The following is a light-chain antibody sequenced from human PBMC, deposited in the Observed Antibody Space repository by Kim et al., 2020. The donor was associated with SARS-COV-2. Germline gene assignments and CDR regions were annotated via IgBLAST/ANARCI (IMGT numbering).Light chain of an antibody. CDR2: EAF. V-gene: IGKV3-20*01. J-gene: IGKJ2*03. CDR1: QSVGSSL. Sequence: LSPGERATHSCRASQSVGSSLLAWYQQKPGQAPRLFIYEAFKRVAGIPDRFSGSGSGTDFTLTISRPEPEDFAMYYCQQYGSSPYSFGQGTKLEI. CDR3: QQYGSSPYS.